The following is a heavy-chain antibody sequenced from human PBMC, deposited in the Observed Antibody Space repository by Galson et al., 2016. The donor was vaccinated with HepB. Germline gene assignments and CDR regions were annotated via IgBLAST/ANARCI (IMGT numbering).Heavy chain of an antibody. D-gene: IGHD2-15*01. CDR1: GGDINYYF. J-gene: IGHJ4*02. CDR3: ARGNGWHDY. CDR2: IRYTGTT. Sequence: SGTLSLTCSVPGGDINYYFWTWMRQSPGKSLEWIGNIRYTGTTDYHPSLQSRASISLDRTSSRFSLTLRSMTAADTAVYYCARGNGWHDYWSQGGLVIVSS. V-gene: IGHV4-59*12.